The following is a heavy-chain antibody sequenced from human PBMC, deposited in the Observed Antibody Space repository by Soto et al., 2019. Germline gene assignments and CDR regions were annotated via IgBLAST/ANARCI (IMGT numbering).Heavy chain of an antibody. CDR2: IWYDGSNR. Sequence: QVHLEESGGGVVQPGRSLRLSCAASGFTFSTYGMHWVRQAPGKGLEWVAIIWYDGSNRYYADSVKGRFTISRDDSKNALYLQMNNLRAEDTAVYYCARDASDYDWEIGGGYPRGFDPLGQGTLVTVSS. D-gene: IGHD5-12*01. J-gene: IGHJ5*02. V-gene: IGHV3-33*01. CDR3: ARDASDYDWEIGGGYPRGFDP. CDR1: GFTFSTYG.